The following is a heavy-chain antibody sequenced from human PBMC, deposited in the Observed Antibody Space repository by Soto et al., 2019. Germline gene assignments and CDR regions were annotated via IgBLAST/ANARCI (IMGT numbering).Heavy chain of an antibody. CDR1: GFTFSNYA. CDR3: AIDRYGSQTLFVY. Sequence: QVHLVESGGGVVQPGRSLRLSCVASGFTFSNYAMHWVRQAPGKGLEWVAVIWDDGRNEFYADSVKGRFTISKDNSKTALHLQMTSLRPEATALYCGAIDRYGSQTLFVYWGQGALGTVSS. D-gene: IGHD3-10*01. V-gene: IGHV3-33*01. J-gene: IGHJ4*02. CDR2: IWDDGRNE.